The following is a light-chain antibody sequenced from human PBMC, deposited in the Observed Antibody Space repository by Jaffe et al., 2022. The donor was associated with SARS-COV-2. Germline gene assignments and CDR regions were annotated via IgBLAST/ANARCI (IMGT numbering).Light chain of an antibody. V-gene: IGLV6-57*01. CDR1: SGDIASQF. Sequence: NSMLTQPHSVSGSPGKTITISCTRNSGDIASQFVQWFQQRPGGSPTTVIYQDTRRPSGVSDRFSASIDTSSNSASLTISGLRTDDEAVYYCHSYDSNNHWVFGGGTTLTVL. CDR3: HSYDSNNHWV. CDR2: QDT. J-gene: IGLJ3*02.